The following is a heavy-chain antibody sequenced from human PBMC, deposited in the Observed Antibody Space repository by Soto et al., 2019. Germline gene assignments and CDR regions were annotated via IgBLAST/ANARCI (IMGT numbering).Heavy chain of an antibody. D-gene: IGHD1-26*01. J-gene: IGHJ6*02. Sequence: QVQLVQSGAEVKKPGSSVKVSCKASGGTFSSYAIIWVRQAPGQGLEWMGGIIPIFGTANYAQKFQGRVTSTADESTSTAYMELSSLRSEDTAVYYCRLGRWDYYYYYGMDVWGQGSTVTVSS. CDR1: GGTFSSYA. CDR2: IIPIFGTA. V-gene: IGHV1-69*01. CDR3: RLGRWDYYYYYGMDV.